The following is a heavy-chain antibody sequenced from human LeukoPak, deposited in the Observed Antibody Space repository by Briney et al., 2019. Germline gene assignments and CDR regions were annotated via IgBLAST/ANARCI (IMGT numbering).Heavy chain of an antibody. CDR3: AKEAIVATRMRGYSSSWCFDY. J-gene: IGHJ4*02. CDR2: ISGSGGST. D-gene: IGHD6-13*01. V-gene: IGHV3-23*01. CDR1: GFTFSSYA. Sequence: GGSLRLSCAASGFTFSSYAMSWVRQAPGKGLEWVSAISGSGGSTYYADSVKGRFTISRDNSKNTLYPQMNSLRAEDTAVYYCAKEAIVATRMRGYSSSWCFDYWGQGTLATVSS.